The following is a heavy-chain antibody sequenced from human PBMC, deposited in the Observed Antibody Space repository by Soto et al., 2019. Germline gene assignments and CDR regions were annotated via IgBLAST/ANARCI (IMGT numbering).Heavy chain of an antibody. J-gene: IGHJ4*02. CDR2: ISWNSGSI. D-gene: IGHD2-2*02. CDR3: AKDMGCSSTSCYTVFDY. CDR1: GFTFDDYA. V-gene: IGHV3-9*01. Sequence: EVPLVESGGGLVQPGRSLRLSCAASGFTFDDYAMHWVRQAPGKGLEWVSGISWNSGSIGYADSVKGRFTISRDNAKNSLYLQMNSLRAEDTALYYCAKDMGCSSTSCYTVFDYWGQGTLVTVSS.